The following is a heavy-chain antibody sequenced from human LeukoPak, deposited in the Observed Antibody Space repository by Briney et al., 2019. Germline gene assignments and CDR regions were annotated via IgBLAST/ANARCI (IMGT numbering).Heavy chain of an antibody. Sequence: ASVKVSCKASGYTFTAYYIHWVRQAPGQGLEWMGWISPNSGGTNYAQKFQGRVTVTRDTSISTANMELSGLISDDTAVYYCARGRAQNEDQWLLQGYWGQGTLVTISS. CDR1: GYTFTAYY. V-gene: IGHV1-2*02. D-gene: IGHD5-12*01. CDR2: ISPNSGGT. J-gene: IGHJ4*02. CDR3: ARGRAQNEDQWLLQGY.